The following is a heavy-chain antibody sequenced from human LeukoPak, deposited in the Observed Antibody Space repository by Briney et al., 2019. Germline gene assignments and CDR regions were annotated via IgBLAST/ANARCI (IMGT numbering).Heavy chain of an antibody. J-gene: IGHJ3*02. Sequence: ASVKVSCKASGYTFTSYGISWVRQAPGQGLEWMGWISAYNGNTNYAQKLQGRVTMTTDTFTSTAYMELRSLRSDDTAVYYCARDRGYSYANDAFDIWGQGTMVTVSS. CDR3: ARDRGYSYANDAFDI. V-gene: IGHV1-18*01. CDR2: ISAYNGNT. D-gene: IGHD5-18*01. CDR1: GYTFTSYG.